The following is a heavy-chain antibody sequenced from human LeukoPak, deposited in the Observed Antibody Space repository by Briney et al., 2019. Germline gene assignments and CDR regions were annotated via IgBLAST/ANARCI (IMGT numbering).Heavy chain of an antibody. V-gene: IGHV3-23*05. J-gene: IGHJ4*02. CDR3: ARGQGYTRGWYVPYFDY. Sequence: GGSLRLSCAGSGFTFSNYAMIWVRQAPGKGLEWVSTVYTGGSTYYADSVKGRFTISRDNSKNTVYLQMNSLRAEDTAVYYCARGQGYTRGWYVPYFDYWGQGTLVTVSS. D-gene: IGHD6-19*01. CDR1: GFTFSNYA. CDR2: VYTGGST.